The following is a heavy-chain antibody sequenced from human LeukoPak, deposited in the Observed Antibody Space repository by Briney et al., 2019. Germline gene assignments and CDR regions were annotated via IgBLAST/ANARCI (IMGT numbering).Heavy chain of an antibody. V-gene: IGHV3-30*02. J-gene: IGHJ5*01. CDR2: IRYDGSNR. Sequence: GGSLRLSCAASRFTFSSYTMSWVRQAPGKGLEWVAFIRYDGSNRFYADSVRGRFTISRDNSKNTVYLQMNSLRAEDTAVYYCARDRWDGSGSYFDSWGQGTLVTVSS. CDR1: RFTFSSYT. CDR3: ARDRWDGSGSYFDS. D-gene: IGHD3-10*01.